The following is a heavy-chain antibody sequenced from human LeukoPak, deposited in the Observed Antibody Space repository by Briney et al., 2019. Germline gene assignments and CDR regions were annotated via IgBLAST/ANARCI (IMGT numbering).Heavy chain of an antibody. J-gene: IGHJ5*02. Sequence: GGSLRLSCAASGFTVSSDYMSWVREAPGKGLEWVSVIYSGGSTYYADSVKGRFTISRDKSKNTVYLQMNSLRFEDTAMYYCARNWFDPWGQGTLVTVSS. CDR1: GFTVSSDY. CDR2: IYSGGST. CDR3: ARNWFDP. V-gene: IGHV3-53*05.